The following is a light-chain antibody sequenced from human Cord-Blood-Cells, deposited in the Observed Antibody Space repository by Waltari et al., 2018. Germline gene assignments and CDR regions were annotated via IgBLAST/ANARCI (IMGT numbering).Light chain of an antibody. V-gene: IGKV3-11*01. J-gene: IGKJ3*01. CDR3: QQRSNWPIT. Sequence: ESLLTQSPANLPLSPGERATLSCRASQSVSSYLAWYQQKPGQVPRLLIYDESNRATGIPARFSGSWSGTDFTLTISSLEPEDFAVYYCQQRSNWPITFGPGTKVDIK. CDR1: QSVSSY. CDR2: DES.